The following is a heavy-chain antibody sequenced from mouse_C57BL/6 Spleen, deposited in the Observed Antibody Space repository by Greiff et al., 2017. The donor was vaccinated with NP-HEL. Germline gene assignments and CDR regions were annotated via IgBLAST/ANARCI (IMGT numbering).Heavy chain of an antibody. CDR3: ARVYYGSSCDWYFDV. CDR1: GYTFTDYN. J-gene: IGHJ1*03. Sequence: EVQLQESGPELVKPGASVKIPCKASGYTFTDYNMDWVKQSHGKSLEWIGDINPSNGGTNYNQKFKGKATLTVDKSSSTAYMELRCLTSEDTAVYCCARVYYGSSCDWYFDVWGTGTTVTVSS. V-gene: IGHV1-18*01. CDR2: INPSNGGT. D-gene: IGHD1-1*01.